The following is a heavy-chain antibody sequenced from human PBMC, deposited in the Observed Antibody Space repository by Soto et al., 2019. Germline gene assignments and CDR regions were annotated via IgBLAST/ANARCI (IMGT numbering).Heavy chain of an antibody. CDR1: GFTVINNY. D-gene: IGHD3-10*01. Sequence: EVQLVESGGGLIQPGGSLRLSCAASGFTVINNYMIWVRQAPGKGLEWVSLIYSGGSIHYADSVKGRYIITRDGCTNTLYLHMSSLRAEESAAYYCATSPGVGVLGQGTTVTVSS. CDR3: ATSPGVGV. V-gene: IGHV3-53*01. J-gene: IGHJ3*01. CDR2: IYSGGSI.